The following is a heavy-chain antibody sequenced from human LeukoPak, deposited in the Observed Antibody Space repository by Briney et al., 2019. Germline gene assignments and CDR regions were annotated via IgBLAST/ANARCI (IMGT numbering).Heavy chain of an antibody. V-gene: IGHV3-74*01. CDR2: IHTDGSST. D-gene: IGHD3-22*01. CDR3: AKDQLPLYYDSSGYYYVRPDY. CDR1: GFSFRTAW. Sequence: GGSLRLSCAASGFSFRTAWMTWFRQAPGKGLVWVSRIHTDGSSTSYADSVKGRFTISRDNSKNTLYLQMNSLRAEDTAVYYCAKDQLPLYYDSSGYYYVRPDYWGQGTLVTVSS. J-gene: IGHJ4*02.